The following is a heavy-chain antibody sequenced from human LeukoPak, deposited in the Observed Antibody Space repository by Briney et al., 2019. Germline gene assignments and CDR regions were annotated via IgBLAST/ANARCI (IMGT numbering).Heavy chain of an antibody. D-gene: IGHD2-2*01. CDR1: GFTFGDYA. J-gene: IGHJ4*02. CDR3: TRERPDIVVVPAGY. CDR2: IRSKAYGGTT. V-gene: IGHV3-49*03. Sequence: GGSLRLSCTASGFTFGDYAMSWFRQAPGKGLEWVGFIRSKAYGGTTEYAASVKGRFTISRDDSKSIAYLQMNSLKTENTAVYYCTRERPDIVVVPAGYWGQGTLVTVSS.